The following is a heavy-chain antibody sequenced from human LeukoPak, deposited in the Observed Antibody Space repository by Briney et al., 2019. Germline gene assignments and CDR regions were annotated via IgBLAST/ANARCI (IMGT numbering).Heavy chain of an antibody. Sequence: PSETLSLTCTVSGGSISSYYWSWIRQPPGKGLEWIGYIYYSGSTNYNPSLKSRVAISVDTSKNQFSLKLSSVTAADTAVYYCARHDYGGNEAFDIWGQGTMVTVSS. CDR2: IYYSGST. CDR3: ARHDYGGNEAFDI. CDR1: GGSISSYY. V-gene: IGHV4-59*01. D-gene: IGHD4-23*01. J-gene: IGHJ3*02.